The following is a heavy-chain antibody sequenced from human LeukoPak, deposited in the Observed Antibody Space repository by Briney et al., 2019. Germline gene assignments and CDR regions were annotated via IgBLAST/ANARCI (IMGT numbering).Heavy chain of an antibody. CDR2: ISSSGDST. Sequence: GGSPRLSCAASGFTFSSYVMSWVRQAPGKGLEWVSDISSSGDSTHYADSVKGRFTISRDNSKNTLVLQMNSLRAEDTAVYYCAKRAVGAAYYFDYWGQGTVVSVCS. J-gene: IGHJ4*02. CDR3: AKRAVGAAYYFDY. V-gene: IGHV3-23*01. D-gene: IGHD2-15*01. CDR1: GFTFSSYV.